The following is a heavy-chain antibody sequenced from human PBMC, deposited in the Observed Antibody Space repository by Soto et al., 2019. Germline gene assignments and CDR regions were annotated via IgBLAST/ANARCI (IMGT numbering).Heavy chain of an antibody. Sequence: QVQLQESGPGLVKPSGTLSLTCAVSGGSISSSNWWSWVRQPPGKGLEWIGEIYHSGSTTYTNYTPSLQRRVTIAVDKSKNQSHRKLSSVTAADTAIYYCARLHTTVTHPDYWGPGTLVTVSS. CDR2: IYHSGSTTYT. V-gene: IGHV4-4*02. CDR3: ARLHTTVTHPDY. J-gene: IGHJ4*02. D-gene: IGHD4-17*01. CDR1: GGSISSSNW.